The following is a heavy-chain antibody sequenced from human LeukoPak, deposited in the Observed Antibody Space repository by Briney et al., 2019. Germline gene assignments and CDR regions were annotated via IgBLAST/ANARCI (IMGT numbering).Heavy chain of an antibody. Sequence: SETLSLTCTVSGGSISGGRYYLAWIRQPPGKGLEWIASISYNGIPYYNPSLKSRVTISVDTSKNQFSLELTSVTATDTALYFCARHGGYDYSFDYWGQGTLVTVSS. J-gene: IGHJ4*02. D-gene: IGHD5-12*01. V-gene: IGHV4-39*01. CDR2: ISYNGIP. CDR3: ARHGGYDYSFDY. CDR1: GGSISGGRYY.